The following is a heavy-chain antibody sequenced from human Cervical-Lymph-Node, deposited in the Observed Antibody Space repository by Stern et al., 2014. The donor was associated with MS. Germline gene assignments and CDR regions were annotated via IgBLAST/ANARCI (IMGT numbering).Heavy chain of an antibody. J-gene: IGHJ6*02. CDR3: ARDSLIRTYGVEEGMDV. Sequence: VQLVQSGAEVKKPGASVKGSCKASGYFFASYGISWGRQAPGHGLEWMGWISADNGDTKYGQHAQGRVPMTIDTSTITAYMELRSLTSDDTAVYFCARDSLIRTYGVEEGMDVWGQGTTVTVS. D-gene: IGHD3-3*01. V-gene: IGHV1-18*01. CDR1: GYFFASYG. CDR2: ISADNGDT.